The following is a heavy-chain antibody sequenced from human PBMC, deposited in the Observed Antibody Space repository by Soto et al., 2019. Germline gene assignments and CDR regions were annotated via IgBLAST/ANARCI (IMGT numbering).Heavy chain of an antibody. V-gene: IGHV3-15*07. Sequence: GVLRLSCAAPGFTFSVAWLNWVRQAPGKGLEWVGRIKSNVDGGAADYGAPVKGRFTISRDDSKNTIYLQMNGLKTEDTAVYYCANLVLRLAFDLWGQGTMVTVSS. CDR1: GFTFSVAW. CDR3: ANLVLRLAFDL. J-gene: IGHJ3*01. CDR2: IKSNVDGGAA.